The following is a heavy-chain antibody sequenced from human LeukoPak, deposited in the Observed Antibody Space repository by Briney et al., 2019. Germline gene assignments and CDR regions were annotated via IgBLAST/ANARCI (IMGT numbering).Heavy chain of an antibody. CDR1: GGSFSGYY. J-gene: IGHJ2*01. CDR3: ARGVGITMVRGPLWYFDL. V-gene: IGHV4-34*01. D-gene: IGHD3-10*01. Sequence: SETLSLTCAVYGGSFSGYYWSWIRQPPGKGLEWIGEINHSGSTNYNPSLKSRVTISVDTSKNQFSLKLSSVTAADTAVYYCARGVGITMVRGPLWYFDLWGRGTLVTVSS. CDR2: INHSGST.